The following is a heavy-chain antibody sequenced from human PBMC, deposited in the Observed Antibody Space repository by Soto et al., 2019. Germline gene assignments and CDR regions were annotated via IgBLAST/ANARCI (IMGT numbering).Heavy chain of an antibody. CDR3: ARVGYSGYDGNYYYYYGMDV. Sequence: ASVKVSCKASGYTFTSYHISWVRQAPGQGLEWMGWISAYNGNTNCAQKLQGRVTMTTDTSTSTAYMELRSLRSDDTAVYYCARVGYSGYDGNYYYYYGMDVWGQGATVTVSS. CDR2: ISAYNGNT. CDR1: GYTFTSYH. D-gene: IGHD5-12*01. V-gene: IGHV1-18*04. J-gene: IGHJ6*02.